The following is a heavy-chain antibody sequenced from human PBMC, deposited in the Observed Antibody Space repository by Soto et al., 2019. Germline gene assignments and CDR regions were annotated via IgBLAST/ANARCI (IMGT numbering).Heavy chain of an antibody. D-gene: IGHD4-4*01. CDR1: GFTFISYA. V-gene: IGHV3-30-3*01. J-gene: IGHJ6*02. Sequence: GGSLRLSCAASGFTFISYAMHWVRQAPGKGLEWVAVISYDGSNKYYADSVKGRFTISRDNSKNTLYLQMNSLRAEDTAAYYCARDLPTVTTGEYYYYYGMDVWGQGTTVTVSS. CDR3: ARDLPTVTTGEYYYYYGMDV. CDR2: ISYDGSNK.